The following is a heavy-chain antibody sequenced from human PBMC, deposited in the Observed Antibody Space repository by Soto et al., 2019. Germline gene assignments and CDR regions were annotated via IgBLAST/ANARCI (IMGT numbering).Heavy chain of an antibody. Sequence: PGGSLRLSCAASGFTFSSYGMHWVRQAPGKGLEWVAVISYDGSNKYYADSVKGRFTISRDNSKNTLYLQMNSLRAEDTAVYYCANIDYGDYVGMDVWGQGTTVTVSS. CDR1: GFTFSSYG. CDR3: ANIDYGDYVGMDV. V-gene: IGHV3-30*18. J-gene: IGHJ6*02. D-gene: IGHD4-17*01. CDR2: ISYDGSNK.